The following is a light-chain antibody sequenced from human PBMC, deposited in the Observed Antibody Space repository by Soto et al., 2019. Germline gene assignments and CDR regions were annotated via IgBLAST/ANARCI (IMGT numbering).Light chain of an antibody. J-gene: IGKJ2*01. CDR1: QTISNW. CDR3: QQYDTYYT. V-gene: IGKV1-5*01. CDR2: DVS. Sequence: DIQMTQSPSTLSGSVGDRVTITRRASQTISNWLAWYQQKPGKAPTLLIYDVSRLESGVPSRFSGSGSGTEFTLTIKSLQPDDFATDYCQQYDTYYTFGQGTKVDIK.